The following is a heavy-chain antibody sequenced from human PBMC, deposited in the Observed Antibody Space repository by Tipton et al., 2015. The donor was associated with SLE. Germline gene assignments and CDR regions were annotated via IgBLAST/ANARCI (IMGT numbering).Heavy chain of an antibody. D-gene: IGHD3-16*01. CDR3: ARHLGLGINYFDY. V-gene: IGHV4-39*01. CDR1: GGSISSTSYY. J-gene: IGHJ4*02. CDR2: IYYGGST. Sequence: LRLSCTVSGGSISSTSYYWAWIRQPPGKGLEWIGSIYYGGSTYYDPSLKSRVAISVDTSRNLSSLRLSSVTAADTAVYYCARHLGLGINYFDYWGQGTLVTVSS.